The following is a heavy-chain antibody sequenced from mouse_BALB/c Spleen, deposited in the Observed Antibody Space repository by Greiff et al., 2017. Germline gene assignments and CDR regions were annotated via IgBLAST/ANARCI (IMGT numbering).Heavy chain of an antibody. J-gene: IGHJ4*01. V-gene: IGHV1-14*01. D-gene: IGHD1-1*01. CDR1: GYTFTSYV. CDR3: ARDTTVVAEGDAMDY. Sequence: VHVKQSGPELVKPGASVKMSCKASGYTFTSYVMHWVKQKPGQGLEWIGYINPYNDGTKYNEKFKGKATLTSDKSSSTAYMELSSLTSEDSAVYYCARDTTVVAEGDAMDYWGQGTSVTVSS. CDR2: INPYNDGT.